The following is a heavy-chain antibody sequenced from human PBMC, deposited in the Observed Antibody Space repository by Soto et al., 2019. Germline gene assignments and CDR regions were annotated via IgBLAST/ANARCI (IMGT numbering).Heavy chain of an antibody. J-gene: IGHJ6*03. CDR3: ARAVGGYCSGGSCPPPYYYYYYMDV. Sequence: SETLSLTCAVYGGSFSGYYWSWIRQPPGKGLEWIGEINHSGSTNYNPSLKSRVTISVDTSKNQFSLKLSSVTAADTAVYYCARAVGGYCSGGSCPPPYYYYYYMDVWGKGTTVTVS. CDR2: INHSGST. D-gene: IGHD2-15*01. CDR1: GGSFSGYY. V-gene: IGHV4-34*01.